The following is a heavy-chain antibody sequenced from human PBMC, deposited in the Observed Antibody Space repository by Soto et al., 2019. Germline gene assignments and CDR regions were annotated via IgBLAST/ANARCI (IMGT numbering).Heavy chain of an antibody. Sequence: QVQLVQSGGEVKKPGSSVKVSCKASGGTFNNYVVNWVRQAPGQGLEWMGGILPIFAKANYAQKFQGRVTITADKSTSTPYMELTSLRSADTAVYYCAGRCDSTTCLGHFDYWGQVTLVTVAS. J-gene: IGHJ4*02. CDR2: ILPIFAKA. CDR1: GGTFNNYV. CDR3: AGRCDSTTCLGHFDY. D-gene: IGHD2-2*01. V-gene: IGHV1-69*06.